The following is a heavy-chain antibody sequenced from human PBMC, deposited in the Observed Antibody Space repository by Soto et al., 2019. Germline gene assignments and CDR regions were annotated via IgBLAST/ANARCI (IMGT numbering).Heavy chain of an antibody. CDR3: ARAMANYFDY. CDR2: IRDSGST. V-gene: IGHV4-31*03. Sequence: QVQLQESGPGLVKPSQTLSVTCTVSGGSVSSDDYSWSWIRRHPGKGLEWIGYIRDSGSTYYNPSLEGRVTISVDTSKNQFSLRLRSVTAADTAVYYCARAMANYFDYWGQGTLVTASS. CDR1: GGSVSSDDYS. J-gene: IGHJ4*02. D-gene: IGHD2-8*01.